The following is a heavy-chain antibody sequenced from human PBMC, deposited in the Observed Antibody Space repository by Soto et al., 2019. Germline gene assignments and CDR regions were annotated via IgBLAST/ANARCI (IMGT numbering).Heavy chain of an antibody. J-gene: IGHJ6*02. Sequence: KQSPTLSLTCAISGDSVSSNSAAWNWIRQSPSRGLEWLGRTYYRSKWYNDYAVSVKSRITINPDTSKNQFSLQLNSVTPEDTAVYYCAREGITKIPGIAAAGSPYYYYGMDVWGQGTTVTVSS. D-gene: IGHD6-13*01. CDR3: AREGITKIPGIAAAGSPYYYYGMDV. CDR1: GDSVSSNSAA. CDR2: TYYRSKWYN. V-gene: IGHV6-1*01.